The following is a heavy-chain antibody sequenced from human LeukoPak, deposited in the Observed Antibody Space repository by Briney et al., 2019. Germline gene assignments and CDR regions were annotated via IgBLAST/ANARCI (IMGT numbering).Heavy chain of an antibody. CDR2: IIPIFGTA. V-gene: IGHV1-69*05. CDR3: ARAGMGGSYYSLDY. CDR1: GGTFSSYA. J-gene: IGHJ4*02. Sequence: ASVKVSCKASGGTFSSYAISWVGQAPGQGREWRGGIIPIFGTANYAQKFQGRVTITTDESTSTAYMELSSLRSEDTAVYYCARAGMGGSYYSLDYWGQGTLVTVSS. D-gene: IGHD1-26*01.